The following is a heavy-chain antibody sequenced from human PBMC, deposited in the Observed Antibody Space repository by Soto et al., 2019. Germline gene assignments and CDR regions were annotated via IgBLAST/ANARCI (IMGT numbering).Heavy chain of an antibody. Sequence: QVQLQQWGAGLLKPSETLSLTCAVYGGSFSGYYWSWIRQPPGKGLEWIGEINHSGSTNYNPSLTNRVTISVDTSKNQFSLKLSSVTAADTAVYYCAREKPYSSSWYHDYWGQGTLVTVSS. CDR1: GGSFSGYY. V-gene: IGHV4-34*01. CDR3: AREKPYSSSWYHDY. CDR2: INHSGST. J-gene: IGHJ4*02. D-gene: IGHD6-13*01.